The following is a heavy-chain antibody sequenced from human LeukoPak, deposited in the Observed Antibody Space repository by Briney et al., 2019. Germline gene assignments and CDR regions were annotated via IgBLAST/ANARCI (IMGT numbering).Heavy chain of an antibody. J-gene: IGHJ5*02. Sequence: PGGSLRLSCAASGFTFSDYYMSWIRQAPGKGLEWVSCISSSVSTIYYADSVKGRFTISRDNSKNTLYLQMNSLRAEDTAIYYCARVAIPAATRGAWFDPWGQGTLVIVSS. CDR2: ISSSVSTI. CDR3: ARVAIPAATRGAWFDP. V-gene: IGHV3-11*01. CDR1: GFTFSDYY. D-gene: IGHD6-13*01.